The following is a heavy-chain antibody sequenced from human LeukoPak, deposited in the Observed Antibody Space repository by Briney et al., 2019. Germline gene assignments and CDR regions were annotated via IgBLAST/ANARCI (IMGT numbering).Heavy chain of an antibody. CDR1: GFTFSTYS. J-gene: IGHJ4*02. D-gene: IGHD2-21*02. CDR3: ARGGGDVPIDY. CDR2: ISSRSYI. V-gene: IGHV3-21*01. Sequence: GGSLRLSCAASGFTFSTYSMNWVRQAPGKGLEWVSSISSRSYIYNADSVKGRFIISRDNAKNSLYLQMNSLRAEDTALYYCARGGGDVPIDYWGQGTLVTVSS.